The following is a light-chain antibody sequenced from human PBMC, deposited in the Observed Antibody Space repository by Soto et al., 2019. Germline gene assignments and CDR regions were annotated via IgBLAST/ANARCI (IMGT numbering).Light chain of an antibody. Sequence: EIVLTQSPGTLSLSPGERATLSCRASQSVSSSYLASYQQKPGQAPRLLIYGASSRATGIPDRFSGSGSGTDFTLTISRLEPEDFAVYYCQQYGSSLFGQGTKVEIK. J-gene: IGKJ1*01. V-gene: IGKV3-20*01. CDR1: QSVSSSY. CDR3: QQYGSSL. CDR2: GAS.